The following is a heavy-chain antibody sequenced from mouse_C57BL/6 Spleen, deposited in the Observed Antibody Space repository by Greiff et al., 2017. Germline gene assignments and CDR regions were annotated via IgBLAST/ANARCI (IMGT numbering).Heavy chain of an antibody. CDR2: IDPENGDT. J-gene: IGHJ1*03. CDR1: GFNIKDDY. D-gene: IGHD1-1*01. Sequence: EVQLQQSGAELVRPGASVKLSCTASGFNIKDDYIHWVKQRPEQGLEWIGWIDPENGDTEYASKFQGKANITADTSSNTAYLQLSRLTSEDTAVYYFTTLITTVVAPPDVWGTGTTVTVSS. V-gene: IGHV14-4*01. CDR3: TTLITTVVAPPDV.